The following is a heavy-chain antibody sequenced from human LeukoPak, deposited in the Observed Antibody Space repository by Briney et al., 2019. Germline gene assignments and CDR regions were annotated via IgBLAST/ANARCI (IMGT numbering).Heavy chain of an antibody. Sequence: GSLRLSCAVSGFTFSSYAMSWVRQPPGKGLEWIGNIYFRGNTYYNPSLESRVTISIDTSKNEFSLKLSSVTAADTAVYYCARAPSTGGVFFDYWGQGTLVTVSS. D-gene: IGHD5/OR15-5a*01. J-gene: IGHJ4*02. CDR3: ARAPSTGGVFFDY. CDR2: IYFRGNT. V-gene: IGHV4-39*07. CDR1: GFTFSSYA.